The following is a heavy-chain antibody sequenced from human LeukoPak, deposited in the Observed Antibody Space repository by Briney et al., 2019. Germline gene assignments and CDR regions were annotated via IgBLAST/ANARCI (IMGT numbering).Heavy chain of an antibody. J-gene: IGHJ4*02. Sequence: ASVKVSCKVSGYTLTELSMHWVRQAPGKGLEWMGGFDPEDGETIYAQKFQGRVTMTEDTSTDTAYMELSSLRSEDTAVYYCATVGPPAEAAAAKVPYYFDYWGQGTLVTVSS. CDR2: FDPEDGET. V-gene: IGHV1-24*01. CDR1: GYTLTELS. D-gene: IGHD6-13*01. CDR3: ATVGPPAEAAAAKVPYYFDY.